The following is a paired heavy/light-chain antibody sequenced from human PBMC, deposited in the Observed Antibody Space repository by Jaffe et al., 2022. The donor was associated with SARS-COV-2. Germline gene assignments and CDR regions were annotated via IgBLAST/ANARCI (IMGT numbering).Light chain of an antibody. CDR1: QSLVHTDGNTY. Sequence: DIVMTQTPLSSPVTLGQPASISCRSSQSLVHTDGNTYLNWLQQRPGQPPRLLIYKTSIRFSGVPDRFSGSGAGTDFTLKISRVEAEDVGVYYCMQGTRFPNTFGQGTKLEIK. CDR2: KTS. J-gene: IGKJ2*01. CDR3: MQGTRFPNT. V-gene: IGKV2-24*01.
Heavy chain of an antibody. Sequence: EVQLVESGGDLVQPGGSLRLSCAASGFTFNTYWMTWVRQAPGKGLEWVANINEDGSAQYYLDSVKGRFSISRDNAKNSLFLQMNSLRAEDTGVYYCSRDSRSRGYNWGQGTLVTVSS. CDR3: SRDSRSRGYN. CDR2: INEDGSAQ. V-gene: IGHV3-7*01. J-gene: IGHJ4*02. D-gene: IGHD5-18*01. CDR1: GFTFNTYW.